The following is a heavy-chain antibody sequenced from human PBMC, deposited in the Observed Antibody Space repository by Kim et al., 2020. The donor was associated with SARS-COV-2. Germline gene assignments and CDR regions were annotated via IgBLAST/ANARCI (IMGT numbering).Heavy chain of an antibody. CDR3: ARDRGLYSSGWSPDYYGMDV. J-gene: IGHJ6*02. Sequence: SETLSLTCTVSGGSISSSSYYWGWIRQPPGKGLEWIGSIYYSGSTYYNPSLKSRVTMSVDTSKNQFSLKPSSVTAADTAVYYCARDRGLYSSGWSPDYYGMDVWGQGTTVTVSS. CDR1: GGSISSSSYY. D-gene: IGHD6-19*01. CDR2: IYYSGST. V-gene: IGHV4-39*07.